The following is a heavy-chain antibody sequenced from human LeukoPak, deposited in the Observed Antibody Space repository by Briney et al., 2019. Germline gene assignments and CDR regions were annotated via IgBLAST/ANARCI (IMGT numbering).Heavy chain of an antibody. CDR1: GGSFSGYY. CDR3: ARVHGVLRFLEWPLNWNDEGFDY. J-gene: IGHJ4*02. CDR2: INHSGST. D-gene: IGHD3-3*01. Sequence: SSETLSLTCAVYGGSFSGYYWSWIRQPPGKGLEWIGEINHSGSTNYNPSLKSRVTISVDTSKNQFSLKLSSVTAADTAVYYCARVHGVLRFLEWPLNWNDEGFDYWGQGTLVTVSS. V-gene: IGHV4-34*01.